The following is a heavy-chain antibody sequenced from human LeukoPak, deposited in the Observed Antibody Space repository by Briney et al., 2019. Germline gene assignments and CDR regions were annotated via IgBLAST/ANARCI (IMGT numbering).Heavy chain of an antibody. D-gene: IGHD3-10*01. CDR3: ARGVRGVNNWFDP. V-gene: IGHV1-2*06. J-gene: IGHJ5*02. CDR1: GYTFTGYY. CDR2: INPNSSRT. Sequence: GASVKVSCKASGYTFTGYYMHWVRQAPGKGLEWMGRINPNSSRTNYAQKFQGRVTMTRDTSISTAYMELSRLRSDDTAVYCCARGVRGVNNWFDPWGQGTLVTVSS.